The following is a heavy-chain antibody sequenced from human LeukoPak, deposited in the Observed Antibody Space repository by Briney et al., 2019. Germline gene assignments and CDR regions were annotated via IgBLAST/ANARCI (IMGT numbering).Heavy chain of an antibody. Sequence: GSLRLSCAASGFTSSNYWMTWVRQAPGKGLEWVANIKEDGSEMSYVDSVKGLFIISRDNARNSLYLQMNSLRDEDTAVYYCARVVYAATSSTPWGRHFDHWGQGTLVTVSS. D-gene: IGHD7-27*01. CDR2: IKEDGSEM. V-gene: IGHV3-7*05. CDR3: ARVVYAATSSTPWGRHFDH. CDR1: GFTSSNYW. J-gene: IGHJ4*02.